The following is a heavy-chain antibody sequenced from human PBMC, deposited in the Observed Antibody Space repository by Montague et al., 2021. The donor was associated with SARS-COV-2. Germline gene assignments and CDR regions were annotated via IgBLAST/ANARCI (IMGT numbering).Heavy chain of an antibody. V-gene: IGHV2-70*11. Sequence: PALVKPTQTLTLTCTFSGFSLSTSGVCVSWIRQPPGKALEWLARIDWDDDKYYSTSLKTRLTISKDTSKNQVVLTMTNMDTVDTATYYCARIHYDILPGYYYDMDVWGQGTTVTVSS. CDR3: ARIHYDILPGYYYDMDV. CDR1: GFSLSTSGVC. CDR2: IDWDDDK. D-gene: IGHD3-9*01. J-gene: IGHJ6*02.